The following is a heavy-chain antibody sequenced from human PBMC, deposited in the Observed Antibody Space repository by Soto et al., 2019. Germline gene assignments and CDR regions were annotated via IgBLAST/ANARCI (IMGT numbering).Heavy chain of an antibody. J-gene: IGHJ5*02. CDR1: GFTFSGSA. CDR3: TTGLLVVTAT. Sequence: EVQLVESGGGLVQPGGSLKLSCAASGFTFSGSAMHWVRQASGKGLEWVGRIRSKTDGGTTDYAAPVKGRFTISRDDSKNTLYLQMNSLKTEDTAVYYCTTGLLVVTATWGQGTLVTVSS. V-gene: IGHV3-15*01. D-gene: IGHD2-21*02. CDR2: IRSKTDGGTT.